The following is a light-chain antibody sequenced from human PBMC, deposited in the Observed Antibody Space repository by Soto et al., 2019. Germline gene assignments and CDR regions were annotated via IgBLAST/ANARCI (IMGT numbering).Light chain of an antibody. CDR3: QQYYSTPLT. CDR1: QSVASSY. CDR2: SAS. V-gene: IGKV3-20*01. Sequence: EVVLTQSPGTLSLSPGERVTLSCRASQSVASSYLAWYQQKPGRAPRLLFYSASSRATGIPDRFSGSGSGTDFTLTISRLEPEDVAVYYCQQYYSTPLTFGGGTKVEIK. J-gene: IGKJ4*01.